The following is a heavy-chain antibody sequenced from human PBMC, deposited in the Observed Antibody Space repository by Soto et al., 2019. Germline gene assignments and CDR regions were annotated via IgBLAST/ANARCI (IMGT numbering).Heavy chain of an antibody. J-gene: IGHJ6*02. CDR1: GFTFSSYW. CDR3: TTGVTSRGMDV. Sequence: GGSLRLSCAVSGFTFSSYWMSWVRQAPGRGLEWVATIAHDGSEKFYVDSVKGRFTISRDNTKNSLYLQMNSLRAEDTAVYYCTTGVTSRGMDVWGQGTTVTVSS. D-gene: IGHD2-21*02. CDR2: IAHDGSEK. V-gene: IGHV3-7*01.